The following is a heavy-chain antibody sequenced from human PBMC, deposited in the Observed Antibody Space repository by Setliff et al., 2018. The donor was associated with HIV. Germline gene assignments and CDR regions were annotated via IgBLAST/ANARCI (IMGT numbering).Heavy chain of an antibody. Sequence: AASVKVSCKVSGYTLTELSMHWVRQAPGKGLEWMGGFDPEDGETIYAQKFQGRVTMTEDTSTDPAYMELSSLRSEDTAVYYCATARSKVRLGELSLFDYWGQGTLVTAPQ. CDR2: FDPEDGET. D-gene: IGHD3-16*02. J-gene: IGHJ4*02. CDR1: GYTLTELS. CDR3: ATARSKVRLGELSLFDY. V-gene: IGHV1-24*01.